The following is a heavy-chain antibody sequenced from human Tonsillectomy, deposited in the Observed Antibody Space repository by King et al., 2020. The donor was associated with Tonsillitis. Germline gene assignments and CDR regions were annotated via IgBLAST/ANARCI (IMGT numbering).Heavy chain of an antibody. CDR2: IGGSTTTI. CDR3: ARETVTTPYYVDY. V-gene: IGHV3-48*01. Sequence: VQLVESGGGLVQPGGSLRLSCAASRFTFSNYNINWVRQAPGKGLEWISYIGGSTTTIYYADSVKGRFTISRDNAKNSLYLQMNSLRAEDTAVYYCARETVTTPYYVDYWGQGTLVTVSS. CDR1: RFTFSNYN. J-gene: IGHJ4*02. D-gene: IGHD4-17*01.